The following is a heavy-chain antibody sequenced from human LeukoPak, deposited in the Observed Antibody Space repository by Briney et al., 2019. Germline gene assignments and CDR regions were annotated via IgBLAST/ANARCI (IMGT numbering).Heavy chain of an antibody. D-gene: IGHD6-6*01. CDR1: GYSFTSYR. J-gene: IGHJ3*02. CDR2: IYPGDSDT. V-gene: IGHV5-51*01. Sequence: GESLKISCKGSGYSFTSYRIGWVRQMPGKGLEWMGIIYPGDSDTRYSPSFQGQVTISADKSISTAYLQWSSLKASDTAMYYCARPIAARPERFDIWGQGTMVTVSS. CDR3: ARPIAARPERFDI.